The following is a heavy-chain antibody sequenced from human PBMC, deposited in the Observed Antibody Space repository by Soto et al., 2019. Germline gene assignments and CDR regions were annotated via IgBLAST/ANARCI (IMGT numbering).Heavy chain of an antibody. D-gene: IGHD4-17*01. CDR1: GYTFASYG. CDR2: ISAYNGNT. J-gene: IGHJ4*02. CDR3: ARRDYPLDC. Sequence: QVKLVQSGAEVKKPGASVKVSCKASGYTFASYGITWVRQAPGQGLEWMGWISAYNGNTNYAQKLQGRATMTTDTSTRTAYMELRSLGSDDTAVYYCARRDYPLDCWGQGTLVTVSS. V-gene: IGHV1-18*01.